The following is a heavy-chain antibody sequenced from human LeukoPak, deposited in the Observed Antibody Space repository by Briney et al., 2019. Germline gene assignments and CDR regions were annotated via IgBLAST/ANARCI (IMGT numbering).Heavy chain of an antibody. J-gene: IGHJ4*02. D-gene: IGHD4-11*01. CDR2: IGGGATT. V-gene: IGHV3-23*01. Sequence: GGSLRLSCAASGFTFTNYVMNWVRQAPGKGLEWVSAIGGGATTYYSDYVKGRFTISRDNSKNTLYLQMNSLRAEDTAMYYCAKARRLQSMAGWIDHWGQGTLVTVS. CDR1: GFTFTNYV. CDR3: AKARRLQSMAGWIDH.